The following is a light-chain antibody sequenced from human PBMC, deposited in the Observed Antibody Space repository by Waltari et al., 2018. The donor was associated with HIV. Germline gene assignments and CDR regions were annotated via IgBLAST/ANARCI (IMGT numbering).Light chain of an antibody. Sequence: QSALTQPPSASGSPGQSVTLSCTGTSSDVGGYKYVSWHQQHPGKAPKLMIYDVIKRPSGVPDRFSGSKSCNTASLTVSGLQPEDEADYYCSSHAGSKVVFGGGTRLTVL. V-gene: IGLV2-8*01. CDR2: DVI. J-gene: IGLJ2*01. CDR3: SSHAGSKVV. CDR1: SSDVGGYKY.